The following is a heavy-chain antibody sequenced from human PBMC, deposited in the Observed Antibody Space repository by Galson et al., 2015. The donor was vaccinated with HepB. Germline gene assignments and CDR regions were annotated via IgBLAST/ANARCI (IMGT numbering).Heavy chain of an antibody. Sequence: SVKVSCKASGYTFNDYVVNWVRQAPGQGLEWMGWMNTNTGKPTYAPGFAGRFVFSLDTSVTTAYLQISSLETDDTAVYYCARSPLRFLDWLPYYDYYYMDVWGEGTTVTVSS. CDR2: MNTNTGKP. V-gene: IGHV7-4-1*02. CDR1: GYTFNDYV. J-gene: IGHJ6*03. CDR3: ARSPLRFLDWLPYYDYYYMDV. D-gene: IGHD3-3*01.